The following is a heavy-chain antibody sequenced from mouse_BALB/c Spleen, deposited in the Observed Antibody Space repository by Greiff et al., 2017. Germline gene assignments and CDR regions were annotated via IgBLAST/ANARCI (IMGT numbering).Heavy chain of an antibody. J-gene: IGHJ1*01. CDR2: ISNGGGST. D-gene: IGHD1-1*01. CDR1: GFTFSSYT. CDR3: ARHYYGSSLGYFDV. Sequence: EVMLVESGGGLVQPGGSLKLSCAASGFTFSSYTMSWVRQTPEKRLEWVAYISNGGGSTYYPDTVKGRFTISRDNAKNTLYLQMSSLKSEDTAMYYCARHYYGSSLGYFDVWGAGTTVTVSS. V-gene: IGHV5-12-2*01.